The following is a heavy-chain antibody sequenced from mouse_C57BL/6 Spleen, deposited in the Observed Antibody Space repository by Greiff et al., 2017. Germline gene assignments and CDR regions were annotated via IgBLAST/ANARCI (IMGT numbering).Heavy chain of an antibody. CDR3: ARGNNTVVDNDY. D-gene: IGHD1-1*01. CDR2: IDPEDGDT. V-gene: IGHV14-2*01. CDR1: GFYINDYY. Sequence: VQLQQSGAELVKPGASVKLSCTASGFYINDYYMHWVKQRTEQGLEWIGRIDPEDGDTKYAPKFQGKATITADQSSNTAYLQLSSLTSEDTAVYYCARGNNTVVDNDYWGQGTTLTVSS. J-gene: IGHJ2*01.